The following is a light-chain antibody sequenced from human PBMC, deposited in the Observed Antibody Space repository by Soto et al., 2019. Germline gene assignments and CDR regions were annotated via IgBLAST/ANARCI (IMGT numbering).Light chain of an antibody. CDR1: QSISSW. J-gene: IGKJ1*01. Sequence: DLQMTQSPSTLSASVGDRVTITCRASQSISSWLAWYQQKQGKAPKLLIYDASSLESGVPSRFSGSGSGTEFTLTISSLQPDDFASYYCQQYNSYWGTFGQGTKVEIK. V-gene: IGKV1-5*01. CDR2: DAS. CDR3: QQYNSYWGT.